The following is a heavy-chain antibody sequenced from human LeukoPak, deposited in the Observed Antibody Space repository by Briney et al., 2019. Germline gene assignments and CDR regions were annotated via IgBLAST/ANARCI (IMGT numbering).Heavy chain of an antibody. CDR3: ARGLMHGDPDY. CDR1: GFTFSSYD. V-gene: IGHV3-13*01. J-gene: IGHJ4*02. CDR2: IGTAGDT. Sequence: GGSLRLSCAASGFTFSSYDMHWVRQATGKGLEWVSAIGTAGDTYYPGSVKGRSTISRENAKNSLYLQMNSLRAGDTAVYYCARGLMHGDPDYWGQGTLVTVSS. D-gene: IGHD4-17*01.